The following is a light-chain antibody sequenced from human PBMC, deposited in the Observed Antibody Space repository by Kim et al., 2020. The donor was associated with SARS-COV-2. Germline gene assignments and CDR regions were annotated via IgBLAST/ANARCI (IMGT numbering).Light chain of an antibody. CDR3: QQYGSSPPIT. Sequence: PGERAPPSCRASQSVSSSYLAWYQQKPGQAPRLLIYGASSRATGIPDRFSGSGSGTDFTLTISRLEPEDFAVYYCQQYGSSPPITFGGGTKVDIK. V-gene: IGKV3-20*01. CDR1: QSVSSSY. J-gene: IGKJ4*01. CDR2: GAS.